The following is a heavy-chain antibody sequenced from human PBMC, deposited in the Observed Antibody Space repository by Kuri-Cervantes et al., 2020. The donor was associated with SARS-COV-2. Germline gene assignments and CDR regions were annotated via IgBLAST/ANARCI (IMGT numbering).Heavy chain of an antibody. J-gene: IGHJ3*02. Sequence: GESLKISCAASGFTFSSYWMSWVRRAPGKGLEWVANIKQDGSEKYYVDSVKGRFTISRDNAKKSLFLQMNSLRAEDTAVYYCARDLRWGAFDIWGQGTMVTVSS. CDR3: ARDLRWGAFDI. D-gene: IGHD1-26*01. V-gene: IGHV3-7*01. CDR1: GFTFSSYW. CDR2: IKQDGSEK.